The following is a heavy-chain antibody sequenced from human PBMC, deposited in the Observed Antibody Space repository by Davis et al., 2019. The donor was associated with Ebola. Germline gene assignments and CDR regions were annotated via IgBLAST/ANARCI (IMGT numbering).Heavy chain of an antibody. D-gene: IGHD1-20*01. V-gene: IGHV3-53*04. Sequence: GESLKISCAASGFTVSCNYMSWVRQAPGKGLEWVSVIYSGGSTYYADSVKGRFTISRHNSKNTLYLQMNSLRAEDTAVYYCARVNWNQGWFDPWGQGTLVTVSS. CDR1: GFTVSCNY. J-gene: IGHJ5*02. CDR2: IYSGGST. CDR3: ARVNWNQGWFDP.